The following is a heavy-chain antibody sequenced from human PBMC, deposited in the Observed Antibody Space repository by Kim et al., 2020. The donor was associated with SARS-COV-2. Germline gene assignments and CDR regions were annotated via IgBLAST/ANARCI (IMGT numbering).Heavy chain of an antibody. CDR2: ST. Sequence: STTYNPSLKSRGTISVDTSKNQFSLKLSSVTAADTAVYYCARDGGTVHPHWGQGTLVTVSS. CDR3: ARDGGTVHPH. J-gene: IGHJ4*02. V-gene: IGHV4-39*07.